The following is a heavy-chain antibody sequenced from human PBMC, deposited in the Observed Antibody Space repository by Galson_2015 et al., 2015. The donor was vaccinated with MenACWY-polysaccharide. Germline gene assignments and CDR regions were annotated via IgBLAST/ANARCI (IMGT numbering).Heavy chain of an antibody. V-gene: IGHV3-7*01. J-gene: IGHJ6*02. CDR3: ARGHYGMDV. CDR1: GFTFSSYW. CDR2: IKKDGSEK. Sequence: SLRLCCAASGFTFSSYWMTWVRQAPGKGLEWVANIKKDGSEKYYVDSVKGRFTISGDNSKNSLYLQMHSLRAEDTAVYSCARGHYGMDVWGQGTTVTVSS.